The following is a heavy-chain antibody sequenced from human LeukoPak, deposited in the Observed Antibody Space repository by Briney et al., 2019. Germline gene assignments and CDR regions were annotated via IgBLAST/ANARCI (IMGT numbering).Heavy chain of an antibody. V-gene: IGHV5-51*01. Sequence: GGSLKISWKGSRYSFTIYYSVWVLQIPGKGLAGMGIIDPGDSDTRYSPSFQGQVTISADKSISPASQQWSSLKVSDPDLYYCARGVLHNWNDVGYFDYWGQGTLVTVSS. CDR2: IDPGDSDT. D-gene: IGHD1-20*01. J-gene: IGHJ4*02. CDR1: RYSFTIYY. CDR3: ARGVLHNWNDVGYFDY.